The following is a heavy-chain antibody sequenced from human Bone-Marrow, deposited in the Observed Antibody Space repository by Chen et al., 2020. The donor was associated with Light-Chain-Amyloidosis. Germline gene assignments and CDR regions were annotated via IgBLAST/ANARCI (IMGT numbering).Heavy chain of an antibody. CDR2: IYYSGNT. Sequence: QVQLRESGPRLVKSSGTLSLTCTVSGGSIMSSSNFWGWLRQAPGKGLEWIGSIYYSGNTYMNSSLKNRVAMSVDTSNNQFSLRLNSVTAADTAVYFCARVVPPNYGANFNSWGQGTPVIVSS. CDR1: GGSIMSSSNF. J-gene: IGHJ4*02. D-gene: IGHD4-17*01. V-gene: IGHV4-39*07. CDR3: ARVVPPNYGANFNS.